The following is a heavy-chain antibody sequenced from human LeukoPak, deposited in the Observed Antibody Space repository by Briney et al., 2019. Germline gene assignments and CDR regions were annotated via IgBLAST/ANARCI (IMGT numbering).Heavy chain of an antibody. CDR1: GFTVSSNS. CDR2: IYSDNT. D-gene: IGHD4/OR15-4a*01. CDR3: ARRAGAYSNPYDY. Sequence: GGSLRLSCTVSGFTVSSNSMSWVRQAPGKGLEWVSFIYSDNTHYSDSVKGRFTISRDNSKNTLYLQMNSLRAEDTAVYYCARRAGAYSNPYDYWGQGTLVTDSS. V-gene: IGHV3-53*01. J-gene: IGHJ4*02.